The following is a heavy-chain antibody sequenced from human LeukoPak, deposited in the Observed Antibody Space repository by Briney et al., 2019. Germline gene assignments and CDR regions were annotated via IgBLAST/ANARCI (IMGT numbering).Heavy chain of an antibody. Sequence: SETLSLTCAVYGGSFSGYYWSWIRQPPGKGLGWIGEINHSGSTNYNPSLKSRVTISVDTSKNQFSLKLSSVTAADTAVYYCARAQRWLQKGFDYWGQGTLVTVSS. J-gene: IGHJ4*02. V-gene: IGHV4-34*01. CDR3: ARAQRWLQKGFDY. CDR1: GGSFSGYY. D-gene: IGHD5-24*01. CDR2: INHSGST.